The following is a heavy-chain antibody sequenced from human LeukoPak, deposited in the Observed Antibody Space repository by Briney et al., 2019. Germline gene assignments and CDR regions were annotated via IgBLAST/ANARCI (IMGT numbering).Heavy chain of an antibody. J-gene: IGHJ4*02. CDR2: ISGSGGST. CDR1: GFTFSSYS. CDR3: AKFPQLRLGELSFY. Sequence: AGGSLRLSCAASGFTFSSYSMNWVRQAPGKGLVWVSAISGSGGSTYYADSVKGRFTISRDNSKNTLYLQMNSLRAEDTAVYYCAKFPQLRLGELSFYWGQGTLVTVSS. V-gene: IGHV3-23*01. D-gene: IGHD3-16*02.